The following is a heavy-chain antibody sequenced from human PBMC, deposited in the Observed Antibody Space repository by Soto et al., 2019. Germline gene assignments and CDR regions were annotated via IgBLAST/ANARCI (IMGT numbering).Heavy chain of an antibody. J-gene: IGHJ4*02. D-gene: IGHD3-16*01. CDR1: GDSLRSGSSS. CDR3: ARHDPWGPLDY. CDR2: NYHSGNT. Sequence: QLQLQASGPGLVQPSETLSLTCTVSGDSLRSGSSSCSWIRQPPGQGLEFIGSNYHSGNTVSTPSLKRRVTNAVDTSRNQSSLKLSALTAADTAVDDCARHDPWGPLDYWGQGTLGTVAS. V-gene: IGHV4-39*01.